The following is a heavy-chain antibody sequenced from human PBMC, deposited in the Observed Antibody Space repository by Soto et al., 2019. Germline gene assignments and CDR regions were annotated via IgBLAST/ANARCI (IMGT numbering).Heavy chain of an antibody. CDR1: GFTFNNFA. CDR3: ANEVDVAFSSLQYGMDV. V-gene: IGHV3-30*14. Sequence: GGSLRLSCAASGFTFNNFAMHWVRQAPGKGLEWVAFISYDGTYKCYADSVRGRFTVYRDNSKSTLFLQMNSLKSEDTAVYVCANEVDVAFSSLQYGMDVWGQGTTVTVSS. D-gene: IGHD5-12*01. J-gene: IGHJ6*02. CDR2: ISYDGTYK.